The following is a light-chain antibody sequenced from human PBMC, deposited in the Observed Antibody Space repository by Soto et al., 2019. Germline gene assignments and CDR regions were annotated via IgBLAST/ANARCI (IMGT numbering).Light chain of an antibody. Sequence: EIVLTQSPGTLSLSPGERATLSCRASQSVSSSYLAWYQQKPGQAPRLLIYGASSRSTGIPDRFSGSGSGTDFTLTISRLEPEDFAVSYCQQYGSSLYTFGQGTNLEIK. J-gene: IGKJ2*01. CDR3: QQYGSSLYT. V-gene: IGKV3-20*01. CDR2: GAS. CDR1: QSVSSSY.